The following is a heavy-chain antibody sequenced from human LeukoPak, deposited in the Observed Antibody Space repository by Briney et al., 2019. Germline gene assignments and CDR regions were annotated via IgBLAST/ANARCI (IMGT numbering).Heavy chain of an antibody. D-gene: IGHD3-9*01. CDR3: ARAPLLTGYFDFDY. V-gene: IGHV4-38-2*02. CDR2: FYHSGLT. CDR1: GYSISTGYY. Sequence: SSETLSLTCTVSGYSISTGYYWGWIRQPPGKGLEWIGNFYHSGLTYYNPSLKSRVTMSVDTSKNQFSLKLSSVTAADTAVYYCARAPLLTGYFDFDYWGQGTLVTVSS. J-gene: IGHJ4*02.